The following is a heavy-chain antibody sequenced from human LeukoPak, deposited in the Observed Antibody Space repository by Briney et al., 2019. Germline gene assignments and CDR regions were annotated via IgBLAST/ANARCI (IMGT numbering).Heavy chain of an antibody. CDR2: ISAYNGNT. D-gene: IGHD3-22*01. CDR1: GYTFTSYG. Sequence: EASVKVSCKASGYTFTSYGITWVRQAPGQGLEWMGWISAYNGNTNYAQKLQGRVTMTTDTSTSTAYMELRSLRSDDTAVYYCARTHDDYDSSGCRSGRHFDYWGQGTLVTVSS. J-gene: IGHJ4*02. CDR3: ARTHDDYDSSGCRSGRHFDY. V-gene: IGHV1-18*01.